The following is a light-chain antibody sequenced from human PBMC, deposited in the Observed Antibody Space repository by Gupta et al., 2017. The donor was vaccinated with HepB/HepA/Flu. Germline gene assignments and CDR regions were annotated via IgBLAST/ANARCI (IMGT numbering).Light chain of an antibody. Sequence: DIVMTQSPDSLAVSLGERATINCKSSQSGLYSSNNKNYLAWYQQKPGQPPKLLIYWASTRESGVPDRFSGSGSGRDLALTISSRQEEDVAVYYCQQYYSTPPFTFGHGTKVDIK. CDR1: QSGLYSSNNKNY. V-gene: IGKV4-1*01. CDR3: QQYYSTPPFT. J-gene: IGKJ3*01. CDR2: WAS.